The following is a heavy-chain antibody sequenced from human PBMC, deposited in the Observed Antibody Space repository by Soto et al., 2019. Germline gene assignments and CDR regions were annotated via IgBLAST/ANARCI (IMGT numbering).Heavy chain of an antibody. D-gene: IGHD6-13*01. CDR3: ARWQQLPGGMDV. CDR2: IGTAGDT. Sequence: GGSLRLSCAASGFTFSSYDMHWVRQATGKGLEWVSAIGTAGDTYYPGSVKGRFTISRENAKNSLYLQMNSLRAGDTAVYYCARWQQLPGGMDVWGQGTTVTVSS. J-gene: IGHJ6*02. CDR1: GFTFSSYD. V-gene: IGHV3-13*04.